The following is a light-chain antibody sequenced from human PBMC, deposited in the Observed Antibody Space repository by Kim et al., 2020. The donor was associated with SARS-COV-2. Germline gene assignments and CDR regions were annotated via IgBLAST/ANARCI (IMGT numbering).Light chain of an antibody. CDR1: KSVSSSY. CDR3: QQYGSSPWT. CDR2: GAS. Sequence: SPGERAILSCRASKSVSSSYLAWYQQKPGQAPRLLIYGASSRATGIPDRFSGSGSGTDFTLTISRLEPEDFAVYYCQQYGSSPWTFGQGTKVDIK. J-gene: IGKJ1*01. V-gene: IGKV3-20*01.